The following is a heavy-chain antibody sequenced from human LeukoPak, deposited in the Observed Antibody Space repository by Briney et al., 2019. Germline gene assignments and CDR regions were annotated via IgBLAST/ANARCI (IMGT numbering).Heavy chain of an antibody. CDR1: GFTFSSYW. V-gene: IGHV3-7*01. CDR3: ARDPAYYYMDV. J-gene: IGHJ6*03. Sequence: GRSLRLSCAASGFTFSSYWMSWVRQAPGKGLEWVANIKQDGSEKYYVDSVKGRFTISRDNAKNSLYLQMNSLRAEDTAVYYCARDPAYYYMDVWGKGTTVTVSS. CDR2: IKQDGSEK.